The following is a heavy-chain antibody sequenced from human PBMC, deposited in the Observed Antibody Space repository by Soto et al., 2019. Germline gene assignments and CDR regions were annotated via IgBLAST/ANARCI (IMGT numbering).Heavy chain of an antibody. CDR2: INAGNGNT. J-gene: IGHJ4*02. CDR1: GYTFTNYA. CDR3: ARVYCSGGSCYGIDY. Sequence: ASVKVSCKASGYTFTNYAMHWVRQAPGQRLEWMGWINAGNGNTGYAQKFQGRVTMTRDTSTSTVYMELSSLRSEDTAVYYCARVYCSGGSCYGIDYWGQGTLVTVSS. V-gene: IGHV1-3*01. D-gene: IGHD2-15*01.